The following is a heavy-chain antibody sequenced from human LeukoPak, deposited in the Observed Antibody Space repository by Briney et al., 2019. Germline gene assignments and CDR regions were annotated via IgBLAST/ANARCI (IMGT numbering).Heavy chain of an antibody. CDR1: GFTVSSNY. V-gene: IGHV3-66*01. D-gene: IGHD3-22*01. J-gene: IGHJ3*02. Sequence: GSLRLSCAASGFTVSSNYMSWVRQAPGKGLEWVSVIYSGGSTYYADSVKGRFTISRDNSKNTLYLQMNSLRAEDTAVYYCARVGYYDSSGYDAFDIWGQGTMVTVSS. CDR3: ARVGYYDSSGYDAFDI. CDR2: IYSGGST.